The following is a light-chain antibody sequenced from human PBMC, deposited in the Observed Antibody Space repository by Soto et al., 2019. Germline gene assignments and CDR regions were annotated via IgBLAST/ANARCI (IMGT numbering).Light chain of an antibody. CDR3: QQYEGT. CDR2: GAS. J-gene: IGKJ2*01. V-gene: IGKV3-20*01. Sequence: EIVLTQSPGTLSLSPGERATLSCRASQTVSSSYLAWYQQKPGQAPRLLIYGASSRATGIPDRFSGSGSGTDFTLTISRLEPEDFAVYYCQQYEGTLGQGTKLEIK. CDR1: QTVSSSY.